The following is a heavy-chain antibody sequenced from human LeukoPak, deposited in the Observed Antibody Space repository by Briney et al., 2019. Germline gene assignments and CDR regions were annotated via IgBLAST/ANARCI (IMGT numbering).Heavy chain of an antibody. CDR1: GFTFSDFG. CDR2: ISYDGAYT. V-gene: IGHV3-30*18. J-gene: IGHJ5*02. D-gene: IGHD3-16*01. Sequence: GGSPRLSCEVSGFTFSDFGTHWVRQAPGKGLEWLAIISYDGAYTHTSKSLKGRFTISRDNANNTLSLQMTSLRPEDTAVYYCAKEVHDHIWGRSHVNNFDPWGQGTLVTVSS. CDR3: AKEVHDHIWGRSHVNNFDP.